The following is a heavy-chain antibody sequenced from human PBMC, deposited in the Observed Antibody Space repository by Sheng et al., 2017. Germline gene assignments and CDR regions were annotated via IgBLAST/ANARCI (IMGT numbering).Heavy chain of an antibody. CDR2: ISYDGSNK. D-gene: IGHD5-12*01. V-gene: IGHV3-30-3*01. J-gene: IGHJ4*02. Sequence: QVQLVESGGGVVQPGRSLRLSCAASGFTFSSYAMHWVRQAPGKGLEWVAVISYDGSNKYYADSVKGRFTISRDNSKNTLYLQMNSLRAEDTAVYYCARDKRHSGYDFYYWGQGTLVTVSS. CDR1: GFTFSSYA. CDR3: ARDKRHSGYDFYY.